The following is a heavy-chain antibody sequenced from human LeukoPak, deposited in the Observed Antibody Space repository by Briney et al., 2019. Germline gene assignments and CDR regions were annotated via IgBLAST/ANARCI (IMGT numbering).Heavy chain of an antibody. CDR1: GFTFSSYS. CDR3: ARDSPLLWFGELFDY. D-gene: IGHD3-10*01. J-gene: IGHJ4*02. V-gene: IGHV3-30*03. Sequence: GGSLRLSCAASGFTFSSYSMNWVRQAPGKGLEWVAVISYDGSNKYYADSVKGRFTISRDNSKNTLYLQMNSLRAEDTAVYYCARDSPLLWFGELFDYWGQGTLVTVSS. CDR2: ISYDGSNK.